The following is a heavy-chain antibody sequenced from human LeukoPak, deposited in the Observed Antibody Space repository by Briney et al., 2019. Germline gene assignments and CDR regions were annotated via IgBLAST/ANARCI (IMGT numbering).Heavy chain of an antibody. CDR2: ISGSGGST. D-gene: IGHD3-3*01. Sequence: HPGGSLRLSCAASGFTFSSYAMSWVRQAPGKGLEWVSAISGSGGSTYYADSVKGRFTISRDNFKNTLYLQMNSLRAEDTAVYYCARNTGYDFWSGYPGRWGQGTLVTVSS. CDR3: ARNTGYDFWSGYPGR. J-gene: IGHJ4*02. V-gene: IGHV3-23*01. CDR1: GFTFSSYA.